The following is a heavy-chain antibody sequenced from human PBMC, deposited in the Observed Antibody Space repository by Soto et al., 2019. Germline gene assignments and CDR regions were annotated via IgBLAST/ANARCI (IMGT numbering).Heavy chain of an antibody. CDR1: GYTFTSYA. D-gene: IGHD6-6*01. Sequence: ASAKVSCKASGYTFTSYAMHWVRQAPGQRLEWMGWINAGNGNTKYSQKFQGRVTITRDTSASTAYMELSSLRSEDTAVYYCARCIAARYYYYYGMDVWGQGTTVTVSS. V-gene: IGHV1-3*01. CDR3: ARCIAARYYYYYGMDV. CDR2: INAGNGNT. J-gene: IGHJ6*02.